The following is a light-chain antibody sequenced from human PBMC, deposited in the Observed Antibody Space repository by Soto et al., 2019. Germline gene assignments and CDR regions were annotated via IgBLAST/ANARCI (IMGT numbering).Light chain of an antibody. J-gene: IGKJ4*01. CDR3: QHYNTQSIT. CDR1: ETIFKF. Sequence: DIQLIQSPATLSASVGDRITITCRASETIFKFLAWYQQRSGRAQNLLIYAASDLETGVPSRVSGRGSGTEFTLTIDSLQPDDSATYYCQHYNTQSITFGGGTKVDVK. CDR2: AAS. V-gene: IGKV1-5*01.